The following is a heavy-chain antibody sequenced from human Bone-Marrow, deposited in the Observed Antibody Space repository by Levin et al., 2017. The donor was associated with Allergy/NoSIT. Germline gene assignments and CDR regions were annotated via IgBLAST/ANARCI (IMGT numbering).Heavy chain of an antibody. CDR1: GFNVGTYY. Sequence: GGPLRLSCEASGFNVGTYYMSWVRQAPGKGLEWVSVIYRDGTTYYADSVKGRFTISTDISKNTLYLQMNSLRADDTAVYYCARDLGTVRGWFDPWGQGTLVTVSS. CDR3: ARDLGTVRGWFDP. CDR2: IYRDGTT. V-gene: IGHV3-53*01. D-gene: IGHD3-10*01. J-gene: IGHJ5*02.